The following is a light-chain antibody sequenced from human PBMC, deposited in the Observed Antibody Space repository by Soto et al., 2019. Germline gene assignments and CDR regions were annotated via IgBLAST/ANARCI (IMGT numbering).Light chain of an antibody. CDR2: DAS. CDR3: QQQGPFWT. J-gene: IGKJ1*01. V-gene: IGKV1-5*01. CDR1: QSISSW. Sequence: DIQLTQSPSPLSASVGDSVTLTCRASQSISSWLAWYQQKPGKAPKLLIYDASSLESGVPSRFSGSGSGTGFTLTISSLQTAAFRTNVSQQQGPFWTLGQGTKVDIK.